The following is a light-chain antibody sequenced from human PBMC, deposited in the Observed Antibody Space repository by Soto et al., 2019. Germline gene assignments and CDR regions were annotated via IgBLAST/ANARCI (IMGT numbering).Light chain of an antibody. CDR3: SSYAGSNGV. CDR2: EVS. J-gene: IGLJ1*01. Sequence: QSALTQPPSASGSPGQSVTISCTGTSSDVGGYNYVSWYQQHPGKAPKLMIYEVSKRPSGVPDRFSGSKSGNTASLTVSGPQAEDEADYYCSSYAGSNGVFGTGTKVTVL. V-gene: IGLV2-8*01. CDR1: SSDVGGYNY.